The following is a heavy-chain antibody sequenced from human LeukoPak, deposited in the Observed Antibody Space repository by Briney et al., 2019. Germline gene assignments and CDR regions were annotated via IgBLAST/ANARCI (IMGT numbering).Heavy chain of an antibody. CDR1: GGSFSGYY. CDR2: INHSGST. D-gene: IGHD5-24*01. CDR3: ARSSRWLQSRAFDY. J-gene: IGHJ4*02. V-gene: IGHV4-34*01. Sequence: SETLSLTCGVYGGSFSGYYRSWIRQPPGKGLEWIGEINHSGSTNYNPSLKSRVTISVDTSKNQFSLKLSSVTAADTAVYYCARSSRWLQSRAFDYWGQGTLVTVSS.